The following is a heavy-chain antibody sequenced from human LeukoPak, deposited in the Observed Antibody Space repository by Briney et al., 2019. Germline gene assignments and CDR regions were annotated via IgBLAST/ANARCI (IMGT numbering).Heavy chain of an antibody. CDR3: ARAAYGSGSYPPSLYYFDY. CDR1: GYSFTSYW. D-gene: IGHD3-10*01. CDR2: IYPGDSDT. V-gene: IGHV5-51*03. J-gene: IGHJ4*02. Sequence: GESLKISCKGSGYSFTSYWIGWVRQTPGKGLEWMGIIYPGDSDTRYSPSFQGQVAISADKSISTAYLQWSSLKASDTAMYYCARAAYGSGSYPPSLYYFDYWGQGTLVTVSS.